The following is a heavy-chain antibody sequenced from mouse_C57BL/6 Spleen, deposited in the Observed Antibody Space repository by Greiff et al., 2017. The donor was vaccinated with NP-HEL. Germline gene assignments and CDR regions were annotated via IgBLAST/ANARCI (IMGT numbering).Heavy chain of an antibody. Sequence: LQESGAELVRPGASVKLSCKASGYTFTDYYINWVKQRPGQGLEWIARIYPGSGNTYYNEKFKGKATLTAEKSSSTAYMQLSSLTSEDSAVYFCAREDSNYWFAYWGQGTLVTVSA. D-gene: IGHD2-5*01. CDR3: AREDSNYWFAY. CDR1: GYTFTDYY. CDR2: IYPGSGNT. V-gene: IGHV1-76*01. J-gene: IGHJ3*01.